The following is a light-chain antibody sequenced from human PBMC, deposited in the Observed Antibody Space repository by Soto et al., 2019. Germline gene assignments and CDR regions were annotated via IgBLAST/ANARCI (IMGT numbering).Light chain of an antibody. V-gene: IGKV1-39*01. CDR1: QSIGTN. CDR2: AAS. J-gene: IGKJ1*01. Sequence: DIPMTQSPSSLSASVGDRVTITCRASQSIGTNLNWYQHKPGKAPKLLINAASSLERGVPSRFSGGGSGTDFTLNISSLQPDDFATYYCQQNYRATPWTFGQGTKVEVK. CDR3: QQNYRATPWT.